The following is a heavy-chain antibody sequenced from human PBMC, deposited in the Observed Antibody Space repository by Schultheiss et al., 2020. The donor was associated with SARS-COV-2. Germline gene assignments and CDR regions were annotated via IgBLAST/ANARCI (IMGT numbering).Heavy chain of an antibody. CDR1: GGSISSYY. V-gene: IGHV4-59*08. Sequence: SETLSLTCTVSGGSISSYYWSWIRQPPGKGLEWIGYIYYSGSTNYNPSLKSRVTISVDTSKNQFSLKLSSVTAADTAVYYCARSGVPAAPYYYGMDVWGQGTTVTVSS. D-gene: IGHD2-2*01. CDR3: ARSGVPAAPYYYGMDV. CDR2: IYYSGST. J-gene: IGHJ6*02.